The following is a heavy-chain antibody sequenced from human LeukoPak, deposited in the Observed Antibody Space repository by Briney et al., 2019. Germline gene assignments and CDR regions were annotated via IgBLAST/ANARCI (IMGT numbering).Heavy chain of an antibody. J-gene: IGHJ6*03. V-gene: IGHV1-69*06. Sequence: ASVKVSCKASGGTFSSYAISWVRQAPGQGLEWMGGIIPIFGTANYAQKFQGRVTITADKSTSTAYMELSSLRSEDTAVYYCAADVLSTSSGRYYYYYMDVWGKGTTVTVSS. D-gene: IGHD2-2*01. CDR2: IIPIFGTA. CDR1: GGTFSSYA. CDR3: AADVLSTSSGRYYYYYMDV.